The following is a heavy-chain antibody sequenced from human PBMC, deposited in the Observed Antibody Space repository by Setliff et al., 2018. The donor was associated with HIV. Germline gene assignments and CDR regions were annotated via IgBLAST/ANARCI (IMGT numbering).Heavy chain of an antibody. V-gene: IGHV4-39*02. D-gene: IGHD6-19*01. CDR1: GGSTDSGSYY. J-gene: IGHJ4*02. Sequence: LSLTCTVSGGSTDSGSYYWAWIRQPPGKGLEWIGSMYYTGSTYYNPSLKSRVTISIDTSKNQFSLKPNSVTAADTAMYYCARDGGSSGWYFVLGYSDYWGPGTLVTVSS. CDR2: MYYTGST. CDR3: ARDGGSSGWYFVLGYSDY.